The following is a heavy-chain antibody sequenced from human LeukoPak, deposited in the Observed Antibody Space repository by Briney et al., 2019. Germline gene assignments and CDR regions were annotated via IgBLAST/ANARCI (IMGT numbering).Heavy chain of an antibody. D-gene: IGHD3-16*01. J-gene: IGHJ4*02. CDR2: IYYSGST. V-gene: IGHV4-59*01. CDR1: DGSISSYY. CDR3: ARRPYVWGSYIPCDF. Sequence: ASETLSLTCSVSDGSISSYYWSWIRQPPGKGLEWIGYIYYSGSTNYNPSLKSRVTISVDTSKNQFSLKLSSVTAADTAVYYCARRPYVWGSYIPCDFWGQGTLVTVSS.